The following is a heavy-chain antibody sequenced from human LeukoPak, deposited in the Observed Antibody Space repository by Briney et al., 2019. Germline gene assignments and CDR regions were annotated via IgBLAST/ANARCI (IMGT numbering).Heavy chain of an antibody. CDR1: GGSISYNY. Sequence: KSSETLSLTCTVSGGSISYNYWSWIRQPPGKGLEWIGYIYHSGSTNYNPSLKSRVTISIDMSMNQFSLKLSSVTAADTAVYYCARTGNYYDSSGYWGWIDYWGQGTLVTVSS. CDR3: ARTGNYYDSSGYWGWIDY. J-gene: IGHJ4*02. CDR2: IYHSGST. D-gene: IGHD3-22*01. V-gene: IGHV4-59*01.